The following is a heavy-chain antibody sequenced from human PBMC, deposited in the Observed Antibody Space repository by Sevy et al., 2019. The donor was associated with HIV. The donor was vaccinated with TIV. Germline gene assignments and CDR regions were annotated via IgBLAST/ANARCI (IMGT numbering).Heavy chain of an antibody. D-gene: IGHD1-26*01. V-gene: IGHV4-34*01. CDR2: INHSGST. J-gene: IGHJ4*02. Sequence: SETLSLTCAVYGGSFSGYYWSWIRQPPGKGLEWIGEINHSGSTNYNPSLKSRVTISVDTSKNQFSLKLSSVTAADTAVYYCARASGGYLPYYFDYWGQGTLVTVSS. CDR3: ARASGGYLPYYFDY. CDR1: GGSFSGYY.